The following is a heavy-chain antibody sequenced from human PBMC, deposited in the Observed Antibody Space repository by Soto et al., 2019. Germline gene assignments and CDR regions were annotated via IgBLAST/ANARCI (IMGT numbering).Heavy chain of an antibody. CDR3: VKDLLGYSSNNWFDP. D-gene: IGHD6-19*01. J-gene: IGHJ5*02. CDR1: RFTFSSYA. V-gene: IGHV3-64D*06. Sequence: RRLSCSASRFTFSSYAMHWVRKAPGKGLEYVSAFSSNGGSPYYADSVKGIFNISRDNSKNTLYLQMSSLRAEDTAVYYCVKDLLGYSSNNWFDPWGQGTLVNVSS. CDR2: FSSNGGSP.